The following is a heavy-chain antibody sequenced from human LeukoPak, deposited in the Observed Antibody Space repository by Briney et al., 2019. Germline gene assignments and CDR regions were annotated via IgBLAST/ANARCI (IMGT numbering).Heavy chain of an antibody. V-gene: IGHV1-24*01. CDR2: FDPEDGET. CDR3: ATVSMTPGAFDI. Sequence: ASVTVSCKVSGYTLTELSMHWVRQAPGKGLEWMGGFDPEDGETIYAQKFQGRVTMTEDTSTDTAYMELSSLRSEDTAVYYCATVSMTPGAFDIWGQGTMVTVSS. CDR1: GYTLTELS. J-gene: IGHJ3*02. D-gene: IGHD2-2*01.